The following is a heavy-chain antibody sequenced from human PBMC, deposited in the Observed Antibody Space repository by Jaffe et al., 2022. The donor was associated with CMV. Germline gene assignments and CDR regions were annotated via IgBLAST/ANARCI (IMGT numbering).Heavy chain of an antibody. V-gene: IGHV3-48*02. J-gene: IGHJ6*02. CDR3: ARANEGLYYGSGGDYYYYGMDV. Sequence: EVQLVESGGGLVQPGGSLRLSCAASGFTFSSYSMNWVRQAPGKGLEWVSYISSSSSTIYYADSVKGRFTISRDNAKNSLYLQMNSLRDEDTAVYYCARANEGLYYGSGGDYYYYGMDVWGQGTTVTVSS. CDR1: GFTFSSYS. CDR2: ISSSSSTI. D-gene: IGHD3-10*01.